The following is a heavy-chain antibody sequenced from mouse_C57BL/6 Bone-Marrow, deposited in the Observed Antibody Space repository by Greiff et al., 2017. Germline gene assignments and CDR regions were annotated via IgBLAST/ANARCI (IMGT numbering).Heavy chain of an antibody. Sequence: QVQLQQPGAELVMPGASVKLSCKASGYTFTSYWMHWVKQRPGQGLGWIGEIDPSDSYTNYNQKFKGKSTLTVDKSSSTAYMQLSSLTSEDSAVYYCARRRFCFRTLDYWGQGTTLTVSS. CDR3: ARRRFCFRTLDY. J-gene: IGHJ2*01. V-gene: IGHV1-69*01. CDR2: IDPSDSYT. CDR1: GYTFTSYW.